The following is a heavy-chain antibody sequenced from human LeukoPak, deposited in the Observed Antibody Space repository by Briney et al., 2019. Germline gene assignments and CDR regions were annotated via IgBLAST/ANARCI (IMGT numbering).Heavy chain of an antibody. V-gene: IGHV3-30*04. CDR3: ARGGRGFDP. CDR2: ISSDGSYE. J-gene: IGHJ5*02. Sequence: PGRSLRLSCAASGFTFSTYAMHWVRQAPGKGLEWVAAISSDGSYEYYVDSVKGRFTISRGNSKSTLYLQMSSLKAEDTAIYYCARGGRGFDPWGQGTLVTVSS. CDR1: GFTFSTYA.